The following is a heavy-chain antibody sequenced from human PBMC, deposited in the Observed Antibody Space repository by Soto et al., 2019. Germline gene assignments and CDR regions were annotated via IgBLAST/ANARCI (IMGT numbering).Heavy chain of an antibody. J-gene: IGHJ6*02. CDR2: IYYSGSS. Sequence: WTRIHQHPGKGLEWIGYIYYSGSSYYNPSLKSRVIISVDTSKNHFSLNLTAVTAADTAVYYCARGTMLRGPGYYYAMDVWGQGTTVTVSS. CDR3: ARGTMLRGPGYYYAMDV. D-gene: IGHD3-10*01. V-gene: IGHV4-31*02.